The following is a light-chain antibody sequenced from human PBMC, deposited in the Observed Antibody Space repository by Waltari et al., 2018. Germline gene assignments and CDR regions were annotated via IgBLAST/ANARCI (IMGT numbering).Light chain of an antibody. CDR3: SSQSSNDVVL. CDR2: DVS. J-gene: IGLJ2*01. Sequence: QSALTQPASVSGSPGQSVTIFCAGTSNDVGGYNSVPWYQAHPGQAPRVIIYDVSDRPSGVSDRFSGSKSGNTASLTISGLQAEDEADYYCSSQSSNDVVLFGGGTKLTVL. CDR1: SNDVGGYNS. V-gene: IGLV2-14*01.